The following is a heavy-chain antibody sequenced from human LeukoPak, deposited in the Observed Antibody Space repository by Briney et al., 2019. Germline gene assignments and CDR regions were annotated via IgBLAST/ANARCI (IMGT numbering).Heavy chain of an antibody. V-gene: IGHV3-23*01. Sequence: GGSLRLSCAASGFTFSTYAMSWVRQAPGKGLEWVSAISGSGDSTYYADSVKGRFTISGDNSKNTLYLQMNSLRAEDTAVYYCAKGQVGWYYFTMDVWGQGTTVTVSS. CDR3: AKGQVGWYYFTMDV. J-gene: IGHJ6*02. D-gene: IGHD6-19*01. CDR2: ISGSGDST. CDR1: GFTFSTYA.